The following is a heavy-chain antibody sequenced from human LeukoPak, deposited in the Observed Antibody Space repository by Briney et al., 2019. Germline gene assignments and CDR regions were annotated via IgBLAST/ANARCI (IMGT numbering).Heavy chain of an antibody. D-gene: IGHD1-7*01. Sequence: GGSLRLSCAASGFTFSSYGMHWVRQAPGKGLEWVAFIRYDGSDKDYVDSVKGRFTISRDNSKNTLYLQMNSLRAEDTAVYYCAKDRDKGNYYFDDWGRGTLVTVSS. CDR2: IRYDGSDK. V-gene: IGHV3-30*02. J-gene: IGHJ4*02. CDR1: GFTFSSYG. CDR3: AKDRDKGNYYFDD.